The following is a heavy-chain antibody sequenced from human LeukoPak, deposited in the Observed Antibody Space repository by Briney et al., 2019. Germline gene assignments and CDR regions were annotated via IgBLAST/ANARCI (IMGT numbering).Heavy chain of an antibody. D-gene: IGHD1-14*01. V-gene: IGHV3-23*01. CDR3: ARDSPDGYYFDY. Sequence: GGSLRLSCAASDFSFITYAMSWVRQAPGKGLEWVSTISGVGDATYYADSVKGRFTITRDNSKNTLYLQMNSLRAEDTAVYYCARDSPDGYYFDYRGQGTLVTVSS. CDR2: ISGVGDAT. J-gene: IGHJ4*02. CDR1: DFSFITYA.